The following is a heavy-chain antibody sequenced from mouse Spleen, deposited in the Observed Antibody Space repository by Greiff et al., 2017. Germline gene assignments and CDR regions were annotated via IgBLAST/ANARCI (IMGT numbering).Heavy chain of an antibody. D-gene: IGHD1-1*01. CDR2: IYPSDSET. CDR3: ARGATVVAPCAMDY. Sequence: VQLQQSGAELVRPGSSVKLSCKASGYTFTSYWMDWVKQRPGQGLEWIGNIYPSDSETHYNQKFKDKATLTVDKSSSTAYMQLSSLTSEDSAVYYCARGATVVAPCAMDYWGQGTSVTVSS. V-gene: IGHV1-61*01. CDR1: GYTFTSYW. J-gene: IGHJ4*01.